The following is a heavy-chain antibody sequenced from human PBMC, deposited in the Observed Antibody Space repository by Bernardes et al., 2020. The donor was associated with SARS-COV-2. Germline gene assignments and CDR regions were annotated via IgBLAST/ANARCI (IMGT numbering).Heavy chain of an antibody. J-gene: IGHJ5*02. CDR2: VYYSGGT. CDR1: GDSISSRAYY. CDR3: ARHPRRLQVSGSWFDP. V-gene: IGHV4-39*01. Sequence: SEPLSLTCTVSGDSISSRAYYWGWIRQSPGKGLEWIGSVYYSGGTYYNPSLKGRVTISVDTSKNQFSLRLNSPTAADAAVYYCARHPRRLQVSGSWFDPWGRGTLVTVSS. D-gene: IGHD1-26*01.